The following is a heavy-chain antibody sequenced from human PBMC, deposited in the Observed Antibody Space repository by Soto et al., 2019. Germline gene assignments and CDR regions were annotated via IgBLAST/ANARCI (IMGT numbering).Heavy chain of an antibody. CDR1: GYTFTDYY. CDR3: AIQEDAFDI. Sequence: QVQLVQSGAEVKKPGASVKVSCKASGYTFTDYYMHWVRQAPGQGLEWMGWINPNSGGTNYAQKFQGRVTMTRDTSVTTAYMELSRLTSDDTAMYYCAIQEDAFDIWGQGTMVTVSS. J-gene: IGHJ3*02. V-gene: IGHV1-2*02. CDR2: INPNSGGT. D-gene: IGHD2-21*01.